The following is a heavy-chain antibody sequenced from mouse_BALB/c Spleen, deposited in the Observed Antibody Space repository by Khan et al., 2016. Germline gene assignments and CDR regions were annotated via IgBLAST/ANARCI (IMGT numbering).Heavy chain of an antibody. Sequence: VQLKESGAELVKPGASVKLSCTASGFNIKDTYMHWVKQRPEQGLEWIGMIDPANGTTKYDPKFQGKATITADTSSNTSYLQLSSLTSEDTDVYYCETMIIPYWGQGTLVTVSA. CDR1: GFNIKDTY. CDR2: IDPANGTT. V-gene: IGHV14-3*02. CDR3: ETMIIPY. J-gene: IGHJ3*01. D-gene: IGHD2-4*01.